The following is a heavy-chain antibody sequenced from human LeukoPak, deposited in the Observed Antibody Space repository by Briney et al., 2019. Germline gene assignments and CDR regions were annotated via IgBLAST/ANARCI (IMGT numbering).Heavy chain of an antibody. D-gene: IGHD3-22*01. CDR1: GFTFTSSA. J-gene: IGHJ3*02. CDR2: IVVGSGNT. Sequence: SVKVSCKASGFTFTSSAMQWVRQARGQRLEWIGWIVVGSGNTNYAQKFQERVTITRDMSTSTAYMELSSLRSEDTAVYYCAAHSYDSSALDDAFDIWGQGTMVTVSS. V-gene: IGHV1-58*02. CDR3: AAHSYDSSALDDAFDI.